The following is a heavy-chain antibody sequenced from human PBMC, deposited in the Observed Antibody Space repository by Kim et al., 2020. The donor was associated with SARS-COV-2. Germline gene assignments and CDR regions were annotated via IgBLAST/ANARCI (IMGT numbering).Heavy chain of an antibody. CDR2: IYYSGST. J-gene: IGHJ6*02. D-gene: IGHD6-13*01. V-gene: IGHV4-59*01. Sequence: SETLSLTCTVSGGSISSYYWSWIRQPPGKGLEWIGYIYYSGSTNYNPSLKSRVTISVDTSKNQFSLKLSSVTAADTAVYYCARDRTDIWYSSSDSYYYYGMDVWGQGTTVTVSS. CDR3: ARDRTDIWYSSSDSYYYYGMDV. CDR1: GGSISSYY.